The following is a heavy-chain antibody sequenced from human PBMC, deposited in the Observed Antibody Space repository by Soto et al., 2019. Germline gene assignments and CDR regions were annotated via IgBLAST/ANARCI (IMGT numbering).Heavy chain of an antibody. J-gene: IGHJ4*02. V-gene: IGHV3-30*18. CDR1: GFTFSSYG. Sequence: GGSLRLSCAASGFTFSSYGMHWVRQAPGKGLEWVAVISYDGSNKYYADSVKGRFTISRDNSKNTLYLQMNSLRAEDTAVYYCAKCMVCDFWSGYYTFFDYWGQGTLVTVSS. D-gene: IGHD3-3*01. CDR3: AKCMVCDFWSGYYTFFDY. CDR2: ISYDGSNK.